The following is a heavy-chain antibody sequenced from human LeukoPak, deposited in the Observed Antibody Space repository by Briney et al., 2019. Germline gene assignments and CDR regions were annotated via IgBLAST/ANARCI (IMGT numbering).Heavy chain of an antibody. D-gene: IGHD3-22*01. CDR1: GDSISRYY. Sequence: SETLSLTGTVSGDSISRYYWSWVRQSPGKGLEWIGYVHYSGTISYNPSLQSRITMSVDTSKNQFSLRLSSVTAADTAVYYCARVKYYYDGSAYSAFYYFDYWGQGTLVTVSS. J-gene: IGHJ4*02. CDR2: VHYSGTI. V-gene: IGHV4-59*01. CDR3: ARVKYYYDGSAYSAFYYFDY.